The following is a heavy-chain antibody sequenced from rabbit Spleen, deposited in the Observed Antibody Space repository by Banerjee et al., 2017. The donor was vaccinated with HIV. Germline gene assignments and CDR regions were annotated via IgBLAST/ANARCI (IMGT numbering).Heavy chain of an antibody. CDR1: GFSFGDRDV. CDR2: INAATAKP. V-gene: IGHV1S45*01. Sequence: QEQLVESGGGLVQPEGSLTLTCKASGFSFGDRDVMCWVRQAPGKGLEWIACINAATAKPVYATWAKGRFTISRTSSTTVTLRMTSLTAADTATYFCARDVGSYAYIDGYFDLWGPGTLVTVS. D-gene: IGHD6-1*01. J-gene: IGHJ4*01. CDR3: ARDVGSYAYIDGYFDL.